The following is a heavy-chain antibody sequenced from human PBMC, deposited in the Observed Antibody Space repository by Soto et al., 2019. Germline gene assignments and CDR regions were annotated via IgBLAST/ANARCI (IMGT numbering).Heavy chain of an antibody. V-gene: IGHV4-59*08. J-gene: IGHJ5*02. CDR1: GGSISSYY. CDR3: ARTAGMGLNWFDP. D-gene: IGHD3-10*01. Sequence: QVQLQESGPGLVKPSETLSLTCTVSGGSISSYYWSWIRQPPGKGLEWIGYIYYSGSTNYNPSLKSRVTISVDTSKNQFSLKLSSVTAADTAVYYCARTAGMGLNWFDPWGQGTLVTVSS. CDR2: IYYSGST.